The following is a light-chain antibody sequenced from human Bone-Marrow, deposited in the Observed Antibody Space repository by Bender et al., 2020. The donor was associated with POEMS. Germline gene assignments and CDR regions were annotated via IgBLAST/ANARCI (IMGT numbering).Light chain of an antibody. CDR1: DSNFGGNN. J-gene: IGLJ2*01. CDR3: SSYAGSHNLV. Sequence: QSVLTQPPSASGTPGQSVIISCSGTDSNFGGNNVNWYQHLPGTAPRLVVYSNYQRPSGVPDRFSGSKSGNTASLTVSGLQAEDEADYYCSSYAGSHNLVFGGGTKLTVL. CDR2: SNY. V-gene: IGLV1-44*01.